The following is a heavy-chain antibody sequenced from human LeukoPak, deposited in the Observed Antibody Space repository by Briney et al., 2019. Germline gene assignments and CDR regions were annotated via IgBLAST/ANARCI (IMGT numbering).Heavy chain of an antibody. V-gene: IGHV3-7*01. Sequence: GGSLRLSCTASGFTFSNYWMSWVRQAPGKGLEWVASVKQDGSETYYVDSVKGRFTISRDNAKNSLYLQMNSLRAEDTAVYYCARDTCSSTSCYGQDAFDIWGQGTMVTVSS. CDR3: ARDTCSSTSCYGQDAFDI. D-gene: IGHD2-2*01. J-gene: IGHJ3*02. CDR2: VKQDGSET. CDR1: GFTFSNYW.